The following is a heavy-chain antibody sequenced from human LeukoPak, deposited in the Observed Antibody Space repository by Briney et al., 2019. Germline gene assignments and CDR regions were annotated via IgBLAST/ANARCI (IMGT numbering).Heavy chain of an antibody. J-gene: IGHJ5*02. CDR1: GYTFTSYY. CDR3: VRDLVPAAIGSEGFDP. CDR2: INPSGGST. Sequence: ASVKVSCKASGYTFTSYYMHWVRQAPGQGLEWMGIINPSGGSTSYAQKFQGRVTMTRDTSTSTVYMELSSLRSEDTAVYYCVRDLVPAAIGSEGFDPWGEGTLVTVSS. D-gene: IGHD2-2*01. V-gene: IGHV1-46*01.